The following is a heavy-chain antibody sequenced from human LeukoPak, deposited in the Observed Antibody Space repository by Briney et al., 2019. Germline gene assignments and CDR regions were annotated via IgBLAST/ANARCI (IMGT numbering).Heavy chain of an antibody. CDR1: GFTFSDYY. CDR3: AKGRGWLQFFDY. D-gene: IGHD5-24*01. V-gene: IGHV3-11*01. Sequence: GGSLRLSCAASGFTFSDYYMSWIRQAPGKGLEWVSYISSSGSTTYYADSVKGRFTISRDNAKNTLYLQMNSLRAEDTAVYYCAKGRGWLQFFDYWGQGTLVTVSS. J-gene: IGHJ4*02. CDR2: ISSSGSTT.